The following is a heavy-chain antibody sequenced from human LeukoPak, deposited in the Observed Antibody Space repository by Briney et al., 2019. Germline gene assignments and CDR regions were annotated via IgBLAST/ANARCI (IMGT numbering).Heavy chain of an antibody. CDR1: GGSVSSGSYY. J-gene: IGHJ4*02. V-gene: IGHV4-61*01. D-gene: IGHD4-17*01. CDR3: ARGHDYGDYDY. Sequence: SETLSLTCTVSGGSVSSGSYYRSWIRQPPGKGLEWIGYIYYSGSTNYNPSLKSRVTISVDTSKNQFSLKLSSVTAADTAVYYCARGHDYGDYDYWGQGTLVTVSS. CDR2: IYYSGST.